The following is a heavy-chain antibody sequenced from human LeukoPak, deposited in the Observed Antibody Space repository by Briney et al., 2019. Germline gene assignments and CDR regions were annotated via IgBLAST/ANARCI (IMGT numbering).Heavy chain of an antibody. D-gene: IGHD3-16*01. Sequence: PGGSLRLSCIVSGVTFTSHGMHWVRQAPGKGLEWVAYIGNDGRDIHYADSLRGRFTISRDDSKNTVHLQMRSLKVEDTALYYCARDLVGGWSCDHCGQGSLVAVSS. J-gene: IGHJ4*02. CDR3: ARDLVGGWSCDH. CDR1: GVTFTSHG. V-gene: IGHV3-30*02. CDR2: IGNDGRDI.